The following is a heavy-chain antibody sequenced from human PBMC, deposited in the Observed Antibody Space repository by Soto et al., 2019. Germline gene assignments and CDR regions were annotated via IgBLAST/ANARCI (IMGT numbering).Heavy chain of an antibody. V-gene: IGHV4-31*03. CDR2: IYYSGST. CDR1: GGSISSGGYY. J-gene: IGHJ4*02. CDR3: ARGSSSSWSYFDY. Sequence: PSETLSLTCTVSGGSISSGGYYWRWIRQHPGKGLEWIGYIYYSGSTYYNPSLKSRVTISVDTSKNQFSLKLSSVTAADTAVYYCARGSSSSWSYFDYWGQVTLVTVSS. D-gene: IGHD6-13*01.